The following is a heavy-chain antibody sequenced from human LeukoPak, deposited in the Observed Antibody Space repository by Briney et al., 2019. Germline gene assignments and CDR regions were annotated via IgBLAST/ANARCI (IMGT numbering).Heavy chain of an antibody. CDR3: AREVTAVAGRKYNWFDP. Sequence: ASVKVSCKASGYTFTSYYMHWVRQAPGQGLEWMGIINPSGGSTSYAQKFQGRVTMTRDTSISTAYMELSRLRSDDTAVYYCAREVTAVAGRKYNWFDPWGQGTLVTVSS. V-gene: IGHV1-46*01. D-gene: IGHD6-19*01. CDR2: INPSGGST. J-gene: IGHJ5*02. CDR1: GYTFTSYY.